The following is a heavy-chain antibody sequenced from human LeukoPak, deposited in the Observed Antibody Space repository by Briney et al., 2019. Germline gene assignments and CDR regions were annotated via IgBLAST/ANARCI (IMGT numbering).Heavy chain of an antibody. CDR3: ASIYMGDNWFDP. J-gene: IGHJ5*02. CDR1: GYTLTELS. V-gene: IGHV1-24*01. D-gene: IGHD6-6*01. Sequence: ASVKVSCKVSGYTLTELSMHWVRQAPGKGLEWMGGFDPEDGETIYAQKFQGRVTMTEDTSTDTAYMELSSLRSEDTAVYYCASIYMGDNWFDPWGQGTLVTVSS. CDR2: FDPEDGET.